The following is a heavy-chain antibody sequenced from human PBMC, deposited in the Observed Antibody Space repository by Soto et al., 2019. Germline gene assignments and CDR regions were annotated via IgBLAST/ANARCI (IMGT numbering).Heavy chain of an antibody. CDR2: VSGSGSSV. CDR1: GFTFNNYY. D-gene: IGHD6-6*01. J-gene: IGHJ6*04. Sequence: QVQLVESGGGLVKPGGSLRLSCAASGFTFNNYYLAWIRQAPGKGLEWVSYVSGSGSSVFYTDSLKGRFTMSRDNTKRSVYLQMNRLTVEGTAVSYCARCNYLVRWPGLDVWDKGTTVTVSS. V-gene: IGHV3-11*01. CDR3: ARCNYLVRWPGLDV.